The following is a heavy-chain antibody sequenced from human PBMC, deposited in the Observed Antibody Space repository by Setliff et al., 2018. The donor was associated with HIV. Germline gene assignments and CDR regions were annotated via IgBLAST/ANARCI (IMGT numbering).Heavy chain of an antibody. Sequence: GASVKVSCKASGYSFTFYGLHWVRQAPGQGLEWMGWVSVYNGNTKYAENFQDRLTLTTDASTGTGFMELRGLRSDDTAVYYCATPGVGAVAFDIWGRGTMVTVSS. J-gene: IGHJ3*02. V-gene: IGHV1-18*04. CDR1: GYSFTFYG. CDR2: VSVYNGNT. CDR3: ATPGVGAVAFDI. D-gene: IGHD3-10*01.